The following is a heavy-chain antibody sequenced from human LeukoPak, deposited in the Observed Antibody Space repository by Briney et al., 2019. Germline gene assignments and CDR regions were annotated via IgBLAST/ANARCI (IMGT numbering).Heavy chain of an antibody. CDR2: IWNDGSQK. Sequence: TGGSLRLSCATSGFSFSFYGMQWVRQAPGKGLEWVEVIWNDGSQKYYGDSVKGRFTISKDNSRKTVNLQMDSLRAEDTAIYYCTRWGAGGLTLDYWGQGVLVTVSS. CDR1: GFSFSFYG. J-gene: IGHJ4*02. D-gene: IGHD3-16*01. V-gene: IGHV3-33*01. CDR3: TRWGAGGLTLDY.